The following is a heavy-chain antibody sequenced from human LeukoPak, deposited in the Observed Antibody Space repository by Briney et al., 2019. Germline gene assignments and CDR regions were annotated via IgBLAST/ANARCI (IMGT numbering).Heavy chain of an antibody. J-gene: IGHJ6*02. V-gene: IGHV3-11*01. CDR2: ISSSGGTI. CDR3: ARAEKKSRFGELYYYYYDMDV. Sequence: GGSLRLSCAASGFTFNDYYMSWIRQAPGKGLEWVSYISSSGGTIYYGDSVKGRFTISRDNAKNSLYLQMNSLRAEDAAVYYCARAEKKSRFGELYYYYYDMDVWGQGTTVTVSS. CDR1: GFTFNDYY. D-gene: IGHD3-10*01.